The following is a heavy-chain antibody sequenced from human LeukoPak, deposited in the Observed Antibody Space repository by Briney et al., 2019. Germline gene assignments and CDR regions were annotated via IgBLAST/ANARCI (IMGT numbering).Heavy chain of an antibody. CDR3: AKDYGYSSSWYDY. CDR1: GFTFYDYG. D-gene: IGHD6-13*01. CDR2: ISWNSASV. V-gene: IGHV3-9*01. J-gene: IGHJ4*02. Sequence: GGSLRLSCVASGFTFYDYGMHWVRHAPGKGLEWVSTISWNSASVGYVDSVKGRFTISRDNAKKTLYLQMNSLRPEDTALYYCAKDYGYSSSWYDYWGQGTLVTVSS.